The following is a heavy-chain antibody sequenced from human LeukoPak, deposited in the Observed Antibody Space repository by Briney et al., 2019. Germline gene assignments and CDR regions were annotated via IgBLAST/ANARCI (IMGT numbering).Heavy chain of an antibody. D-gene: IGHD6-19*01. CDR1: GFIFNSHS. J-gene: IGHJ6*03. CDR2: ISSTSSYI. V-gene: IGHV3-21*01. Sequence: GGSLRLSCAASGFIFNSHSMNWVRQAPGKGLEWVSSISSTSSYIYYADSVKSRFTISRDNAKNSLYLQMNSLRAEDTAVYYCARSSGWYHRVPDYYYYYMDVWGKGTTVTVS. CDR3: ARSSGWYHRVPDYYYYYMDV.